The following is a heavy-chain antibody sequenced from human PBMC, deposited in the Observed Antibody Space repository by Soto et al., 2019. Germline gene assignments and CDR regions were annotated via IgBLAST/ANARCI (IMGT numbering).Heavy chain of an antibody. CDR2: IIPIFGTA. Sequence: QVQLVQSGAEVKKPGSSVKVSCKASGGTFSSYAISWVRQAPGQGLEWMGGIIPIFGTANYAQKFQGRVTITADDSTSTAYMELSSLRSADTAVYYCARGDDSSGYYYFAYWGQGTLVTVSS. J-gene: IGHJ4*02. CDR1: GGTFSSYA. D-gene: IGHD3-22*01. CDR3: ARGDDSSGYYYFAY. V-gene: IGHV1-69*01.